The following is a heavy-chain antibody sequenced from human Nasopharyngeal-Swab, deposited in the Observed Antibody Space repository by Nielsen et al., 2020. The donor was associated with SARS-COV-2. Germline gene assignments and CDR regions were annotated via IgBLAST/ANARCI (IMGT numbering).Heavy chain of an antibody. V-gene: IGHV5-10-1*01. D-gene: IGHD6-6*01. J-gene: IGHJ6*02. CDR2: IDPSDSYT. CDR3: AVAWGEYSSSSKSNYHGMDV. Sequence: VRQMPGKGLEWMGRIDPSDSYTNYSPSFQGHVTISADKSISTAYLQWSSLKASDTAMYYCAVAWGEYSSSSKSNYHGMDVWGQGTTVTVSS.